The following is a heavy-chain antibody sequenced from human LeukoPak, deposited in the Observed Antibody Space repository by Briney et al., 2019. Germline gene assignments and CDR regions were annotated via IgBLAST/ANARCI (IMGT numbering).Heavy chain of an antibody. CDR3: AKSPYCSGGSCYSFDY. D-gene: IGHD2-15*01. J-gene: IGHJ4*02. CDR1: GFTFSSYE. Sequence: GGSLRLSCAASGFTFSSYEMNWVRQAPGQGLEWVSYISSSGSTIYYADSVKGRFTISRDNAKNSLYLQMNSLRAEDTAVYYCAKSPYCSGGSCYSFDYWGQGTLVTVSS. V-gene: IGHV3-48*03. CDR2: ISSSGSTI.